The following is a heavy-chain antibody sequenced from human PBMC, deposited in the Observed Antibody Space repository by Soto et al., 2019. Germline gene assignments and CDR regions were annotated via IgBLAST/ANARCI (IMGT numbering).Heavy chain of an antibody. V-gene: IGHV4-59*01. CDR3: ARSKWGYGFDI. Sequence: QVQLQESGPGLVKPSETLSLTCTVSGGSISGYHWTWIRQSPGKGLEWIGYIYDSGSTNNNPSLKSRVTFSVDTSKNQFSLKLSSETAADTAVYYCARSKWGYGFDIWGQGTMVTVSS. CDR2: IYDSGST. J-gene: IGHJ3*02. D-gene: IGHD7-27*01. CDR1: GGSISGYH.